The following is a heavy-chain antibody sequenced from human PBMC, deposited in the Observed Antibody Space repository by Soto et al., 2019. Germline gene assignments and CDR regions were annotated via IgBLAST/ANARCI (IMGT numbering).Heavy chain of an antibody. V-gene: IGHV4-61*01. D-gene: IGHD2-2*02. CDR3: ARFVRSCSGTTCYTRADV. CDR2: IYSSGST. CDR1: GGSVSSDTRY. J-gene: IGHJ6*02. Sequence: SETLSLTCTVSGGSVSSDTRYWSWIRQPPGKRLEWIGFIYSSGSTNYNPSLNSRVTMSVDTSKNQFSLKLRSVIVADTAVYHCARFVRSCSGTTCYTRADVWGQGTTVTVSS.